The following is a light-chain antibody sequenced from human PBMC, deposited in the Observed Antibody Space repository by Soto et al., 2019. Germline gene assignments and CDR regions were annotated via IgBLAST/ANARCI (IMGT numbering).Light chain of an antibody. CDR2: EVS. CDR1: SSDVGGYNY. V-gene: IGLV2-14*01. J-gene: IGLJ3*02. Sequence: QSALTQPASVSGSPGQSITISCTGTSSDVGGYNYVSWYQQHPGKAPKLMIYEVSHRPSGVSNRFSGSKSGNTASLATSGLQAEDEADYYCISYTSSITWVFGGGTKLTVL. CDR3: ISYTSSITWV.